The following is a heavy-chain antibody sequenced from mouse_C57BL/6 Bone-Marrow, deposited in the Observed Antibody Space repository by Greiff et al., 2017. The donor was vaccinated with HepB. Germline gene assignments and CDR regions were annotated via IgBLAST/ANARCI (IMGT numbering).Heavy chain of an antibody. CDR1: GYTFTSYW. V-gene: IGHV1-69*01. CDR2: IDPSDSYT. D-gene: IGHD1-1*01. Sequence: QVQLKESGAELVMPGASVKLSCKASGYTFTSYWMHWVKQRPGQGLEWIGEIDPSDSYTNYNQKFKGKATLTVDKSSSTAYMQLSSLTSEDSAVYYCASLRGAMDYWGQGTSVTVSS. CDR3: ASLRGAMDY. J-gene: IGHJ4*01.